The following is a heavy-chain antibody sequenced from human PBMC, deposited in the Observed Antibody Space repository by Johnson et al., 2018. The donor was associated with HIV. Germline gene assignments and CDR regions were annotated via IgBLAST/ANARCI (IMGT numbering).Heavy chain of an antibody. Sequence: VQLVESGGGLVQPGRSLRLSCAASGFTFSSYAMHWVRQAPGKGLEWVANIKQDGSEKYYVDSVKGRITISRDNAKNSLYLQMNSLRAEDTAVYYCARYGYRPEAAFDIWGQGTMVTVSS. CDR1: GFTFSSYA. J-gene: IGHJ3*02. CDR3: ARYGYRPEAAFDI. V-gene: IGHV3-7*01. D-gene: IGHD5-24*01. CDR2: IKQDGSEK.